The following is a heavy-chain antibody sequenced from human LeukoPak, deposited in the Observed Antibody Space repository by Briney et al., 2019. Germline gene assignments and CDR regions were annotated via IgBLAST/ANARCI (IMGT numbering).Heavy chain of an antibody. V-gene: IGHV4-34*01. CDR2: IYHSGST. D-gene: IGHD3-22*01. CDR3: ARTDSSGYYLFDY. CDR1: GGSFSGYY. Sequence: PSETLSLTCAVYGGSFSGYYWSWIRQPPGKGLEWIGYIYHSGSTYYNPSLKSRVTISVDRSKNQFSLKLSSVTAADTAVYYCARTDSSGYYLFDYWGQGTLVTVSS. J-gene: IGHJ4*02.